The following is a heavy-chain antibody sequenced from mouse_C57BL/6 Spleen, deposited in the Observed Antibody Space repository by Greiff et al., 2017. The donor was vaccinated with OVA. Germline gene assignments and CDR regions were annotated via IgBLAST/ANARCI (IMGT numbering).Heavy chain of an antibody. J-gene: IGHJ4*01. V-gene: IGHV3-6*01. CDR2: ISYDGSN. Sequence: ESGPGLVKPSQSLSLTCSVTGYSITSGYYWNWIRQFPGNKLEWMGYISYDGSNNYNPSLKNRISITRDTSKNQFFLKLNSVTTEDTATYYCARDRDSNYAMDYWGQGTSVTVSS. CDR1: GYSITSGYY. D-gene: IGHD2-5*01. CDR3: ARDRDSNYAMDY.